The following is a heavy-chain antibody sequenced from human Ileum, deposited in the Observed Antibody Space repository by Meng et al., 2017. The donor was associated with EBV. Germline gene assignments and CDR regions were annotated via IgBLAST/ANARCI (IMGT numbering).Heavy chain of an antibody. CDR3: ALRPRQLLRGWFDS. CDR2: IYGQGDK. D-gene: IGHD6-13*01. J-gene: IGHJ5*01. V-gene: IGHV2-5*01. Sequence: TLKSSAPTVVQPTQTLPLTCTFSGFALSTSGVGVGWIRQPPGKALEWLAMIYGQGDKHYSPSLTSRLTITKDTSKNQVVLTMTNMDSVDTATYYCALRPRQLLRGWFDSWGQGALVTVSS. CDR1: GFALSTSGVG.